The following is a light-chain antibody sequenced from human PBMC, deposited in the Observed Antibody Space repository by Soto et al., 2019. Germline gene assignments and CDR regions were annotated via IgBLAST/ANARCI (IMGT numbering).Light chain of an antibody. Sequence: EIVLTQFPGTLSLSPGERATLSCRASQSVGRNYVAWYQQKPGQAPRVIIYAASNRASGIPDRFSGSGSGSDFPLTLSRLEPEDFAVYYCQQYGTSPWAFGQGTKVEIK. CDR1: QSVGRNY. J-gene: IGKJ1*01. CDR3: QQYGTSPWA. V-gene: IGKV3-20*01. CDR2: AAS.